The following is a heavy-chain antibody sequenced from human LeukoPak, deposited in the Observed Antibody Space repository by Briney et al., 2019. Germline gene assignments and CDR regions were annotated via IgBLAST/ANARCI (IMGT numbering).Heavy chain of an antibody. D-gene: IGHD6-13*01. V-gene: IGHV3-23*01. CDR3: AKDLLVAAAGGDY. Sequence: SGGSLRLSCAASGFTFSSYAMSWVRQAPGKGLEWVSAISGSGGSTYYADSVKGRFTISRDNSKNTLYLQTNSLRAEDTAVYYCAKDLLVAAAGGDYWGQGTLVTVSS. J-gene: IGHJ4*02. CDR2: ISGSGGST. CDR1: GFTFSSYA.